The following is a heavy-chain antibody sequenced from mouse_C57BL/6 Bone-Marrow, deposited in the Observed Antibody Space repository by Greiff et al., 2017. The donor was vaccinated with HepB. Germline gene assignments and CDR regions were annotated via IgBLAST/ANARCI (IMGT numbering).Heavy chain of an antibody. CDR1: GYTFTSYW. J-gene: IGHJ1*03. V-gene: IGHV1-69*01. CDR2: IDPSDSYT. D-gene: IGHD2-5*01. CDR3: ARSWYSNYVGYFDV. Sequence: VQLQQPGAELVMPGASVKLSCKASGYTFTSYWMHWVKQRPGQGLEWIGEIDPSDSYTNYNQKFKGKSPLTVDKSSSTAYMQLSSLTSEDSAVYYCARSWYSNYVGYFDVWGTGTTVTVSS.